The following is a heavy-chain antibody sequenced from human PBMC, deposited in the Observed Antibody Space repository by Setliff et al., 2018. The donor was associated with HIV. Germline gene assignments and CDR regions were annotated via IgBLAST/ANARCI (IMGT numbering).Heavy chain of an antibody. CDR1: GGSLSDHK. V-gene: IGHV4-34*01. D-gene: IGHD3-10*02. CDR2: ITKSGTT. J-gene: IGHJ6*03. CDR3: ARGQMALRAPMFYYMDV. Sequence: SETLSLTCAVYGGSLSDHKWTWVRQAPGKGLEWIGDITKSGTTKYNPSLRSRLRVSLDPSRNQFSLRMTSVTAADAAVYYCARGQMALRAPMFYYMDVWGKGTSVTVSS.